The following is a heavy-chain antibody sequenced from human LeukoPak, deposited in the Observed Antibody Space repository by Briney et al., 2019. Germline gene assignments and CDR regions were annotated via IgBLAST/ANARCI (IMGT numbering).Heavy chain of an antibody. CDR3: ARDQPGTYTLSST. CDR1: GFTFSNAW. J-gene: IGHJ5*02. CDR2: ISFDGSDK. Sequence: GGSLRLSCAASGFTFSNAWMSWVRQAPGKGLEWVAFISFDGSDKYYADSVKGRFTISRDNSKNTLYLQMNSLRAEDTAVYYCARDQPGTYTLSSTWGQGTLVTVSS. D-gene: IGHD6-19*01. V-gene: IGHV3-30-3*01.